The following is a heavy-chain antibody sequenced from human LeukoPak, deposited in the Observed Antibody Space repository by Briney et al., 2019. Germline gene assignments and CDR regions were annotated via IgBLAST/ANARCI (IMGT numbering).Heavy chain of an antibody. CDR3: AKSRSSGSSSSNY. CDR2: ISGSGDST. J-gene: IGHJ4*02. V-gene: IGHV3-23*01. Sequence: SGGSLRLSCAASGFIFNNYALSWVRQAPGKGLEWVSSISGSGDSTYYADSVKGRFTISRDNSNNTLFLQMHSLRAEDTALYYCAKSRSSGSSSSNYWGQGTLVTVSS. D-gene: IGHD6-13*01. CDR1: GFIFNNYA.